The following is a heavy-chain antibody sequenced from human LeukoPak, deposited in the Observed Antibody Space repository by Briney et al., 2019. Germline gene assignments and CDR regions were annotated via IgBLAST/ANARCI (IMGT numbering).Heavy chain of an antibody. Sequence: GGSLRLSCAASGFTFSNYYMSWVRQAPGKGLEWVANIKQDGSEKSYVDSVKGRFTISRDNAKNSLYLQMNSLRAEDTAVYYCARGGLAYYDFWSGYFWGQGTLVTVSS. CDR2: IKQDGSEK. J-gene: IGHJ4*02. CDR1: GFTFSNYY. CDR3: ARGGLAYYDFWSGYF. V-gene: IGHV3-7*03. D-gene: IGHD3-3*01.